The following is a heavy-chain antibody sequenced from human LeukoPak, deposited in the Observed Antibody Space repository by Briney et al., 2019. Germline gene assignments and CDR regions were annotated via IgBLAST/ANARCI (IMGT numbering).Heavy chain of an antibody. CDR1: GGSISSYY. V-gene: IGHV4-59*01. Sequence: SETLSLTCTVSGGSISSYYWSWIRQPPGKGLEWIGYIYYSGSTNYNPSLKSRVTISVDTSKNQFSLKLSSVHGAETAVYSCARGNGGYDGYWGQGTMVSVSS. J-gene: IGHJ4*02. CDR3: ARGNGGYDGY. CDR2: IYYSGST. D-gene: IGHD5-12*01.